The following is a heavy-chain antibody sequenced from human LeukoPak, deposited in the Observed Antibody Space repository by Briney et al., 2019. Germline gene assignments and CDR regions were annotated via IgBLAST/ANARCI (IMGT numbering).Heavy chain of an antibody. D-gene: IGHD1-1*01. V-gene: IGHV3-21*01. Sequence: GGSLRLSCAASGFTFSSYNMNWVRQAPGKGLEWVSSISSSSSYIYYADSVKGRFTISRDNAKNSLYLQMNSLRAEDTAVYYCARDGKGDAFDIWGQGTMVTVSS. CDR1: GFTFSSYN. J-gene: IGHJ3*02. CDR3: ARDGKGDAFDI. CDR2: ISSSSSYI.